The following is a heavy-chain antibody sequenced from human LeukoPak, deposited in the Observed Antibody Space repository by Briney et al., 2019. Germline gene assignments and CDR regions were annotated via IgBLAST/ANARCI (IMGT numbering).Heavy chain of an antibody. V-gene: IGHV1-2*02. CDR2: INPNSGRT. Sequence: ASVKVSCKPSGYSFIDYYMHWVRQAPGQGLEWMGWINPNSGRTSTAQKFQGRITMTRDTSITTVYIEVTWLTSDDTSIYYWARADRLVVRPYLIGPWGQGNPGQRLL. J-gene: IGHJ5*02. CDR3: ARADRLVVRPYLIGP. D-gene: IGHD2-2*01. CDR1: GYSFIDYY.